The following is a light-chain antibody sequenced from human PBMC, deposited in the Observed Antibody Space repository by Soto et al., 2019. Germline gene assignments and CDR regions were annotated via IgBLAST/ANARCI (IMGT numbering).Light chain of an antibody. V-gene: IGLV4-69*01. Sequence: QLVLTQSPSASASLGASVKLTCTLSSGHSSYAITWHQQQPEKGPRYLMNLNIDGSHSKGDGIPDRFSGSSSGAERYLTISSLQSEYEADYYCQTWFTGIVVFGGGTQLTVL. CDR3: QTWFTGIVV. J-gene: IGLJ2*01. CDR2: LNIDGSH. CDR1: SGHSSYA.